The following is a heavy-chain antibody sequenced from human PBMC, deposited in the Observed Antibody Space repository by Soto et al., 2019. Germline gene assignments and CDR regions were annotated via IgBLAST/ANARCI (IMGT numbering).Heavy chain of an antibody. Sequence: EVQLLESGGGLVQPGGSLRLSCAASGFTFSSYAMSWVRQAPGKGLEWVSAISGSGGSTYYADSVKGRFTISRDNSKNTLDLQMNSLRAEDTAVYYCAKQSDDYGEADYFDYWGQGTLVTVSS. D-gene: IGHD4-17*01. J-gene: IGHJ4*02. CDR1: GFTFSSYA. CDR3: AKQSDDYGEADYFDY. CDR2: ISGSGGST. V-gene: IGHV3-23*01.